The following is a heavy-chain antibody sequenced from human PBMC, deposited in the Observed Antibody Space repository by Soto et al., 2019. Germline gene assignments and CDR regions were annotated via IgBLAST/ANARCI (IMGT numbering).Heavy chain of an antibody. Sequence: GGSMRLSCAASGFIFASYSMNRVRQDPGKGLEWVASIDRTRSIIYHAGSVRGRLTISRDNAKDSLYLQMNSLRDEDTAVYHCARESVSCSGNRCHGLWFDPWGQGTLVTISS. CDR3: ARESVSCSGNRCHGLWFDP. CDR2: IDRTRSII. D-gene: IGHD2-15*01. V-gene: IGHV3-48*02. J-gene: IGHJ5*02. CDR1: GFIFASYS.